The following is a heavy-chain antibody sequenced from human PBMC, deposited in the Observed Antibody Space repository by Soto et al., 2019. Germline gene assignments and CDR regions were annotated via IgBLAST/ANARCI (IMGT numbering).Heavy chain of an antibody. D-gene: IGHD6-13*01. J-gene: IGHJ5*02. V-gene: IGHV3-30*18. CDR1: GFTFSSYG. CDR3: AKSAPRIPAAVLYNSFDP. Sequence: QVQLVESGGGVVQPGRSLRLSCAASGFTFSSYGMHWVRQAPGKGLEWVAVISYDGSNKYYADSVKGRFTISRDNSKNPLYLQMNSLRAEDTPVYYFAKSAPRIPAAVLYNSFDPWGQGTLVTVSS. CDR2: ISYDGSNK.